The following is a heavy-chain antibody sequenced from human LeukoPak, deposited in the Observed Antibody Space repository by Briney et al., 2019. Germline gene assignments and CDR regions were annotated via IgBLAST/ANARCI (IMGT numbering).Heavy chain of an antibody. D-gene: IGHD6-13*01. CDR2: ISYSSSYI. V-gene: IGHV3-21*01. J-gene: IGHJ4*02. CDR1: GFRFSDYT. CDR3: ARAAVGPATFDY. Sequence: PGGSLRLSCAASGFRFSDYTMHWVRQAPGKGLEWVSGISYSSSYIYYADSVKGRFTISRDNAKNSLYLQMNSLRAEDTAVYYCARAAVGPATFDYWGQGTLVTVSS.